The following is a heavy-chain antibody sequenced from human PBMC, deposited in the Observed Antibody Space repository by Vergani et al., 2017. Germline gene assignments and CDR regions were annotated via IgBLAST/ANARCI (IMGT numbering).Heavy chain of an antibody. CDR1: GFTFSSYA. CDR3: AKARKAVAGTTYYFDY. D-gene: IGHD6-19*01. Sequence: EVQLVESGGGLVQPGGSLRLSCAASGFTFSSYAMSWVRQAPGKGLEWVSAISGSGGSTYYADSVKGRFTSSRDNSKNTMYLQMNRLRAEDTAVYYCAKARKAVAGTTYYFDYWGQGTLVTVAS. V-gene: IGHV3-23*04. J-gene: IGHJ4*02. CDR2: ISGSGGST.